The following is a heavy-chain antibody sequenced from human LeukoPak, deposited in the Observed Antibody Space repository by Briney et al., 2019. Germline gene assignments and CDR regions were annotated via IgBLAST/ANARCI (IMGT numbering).Heavy chain of an antibody. J-gene: IGHJ4*02. CDR3: AKEGGSRGYFDY. CDR2: ISGSGGST. V-gene: IGHV3-23*01. CDR1: GFTFSSYT. Sequence: PGASLRLSCAASGFTFSSYTMSWVRQAPGKGLEWVSAISGSGGSTYYADSVKGRFTISRDNSKNTLYLQMNSLRAEDTAVYYCAKEGGSRGYFDYWGQGTLVTVSS.